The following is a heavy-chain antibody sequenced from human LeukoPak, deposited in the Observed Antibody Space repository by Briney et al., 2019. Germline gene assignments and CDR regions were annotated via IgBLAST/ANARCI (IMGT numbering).Heavy chain of an antibody. CDR3: ARIEPYDFWSGYEAGAFDI. CDR1: GYSFTSYW. Sequence: GESLKISCKGSGYSFTSYWIGWVRQMPGKGLEWMGIIYPGDSDTRYSPSFQGQVTISADKSISTAYLQWSSLKASDTAMYYCARIEPYDFWSGYEAGAFDIWGQGTMVTVSS. V-gene: IGHV5-51*01. CDR2: IYPGDSDT. J-gene: IGHJ3*02. D-gene: IGHD3-3*01.